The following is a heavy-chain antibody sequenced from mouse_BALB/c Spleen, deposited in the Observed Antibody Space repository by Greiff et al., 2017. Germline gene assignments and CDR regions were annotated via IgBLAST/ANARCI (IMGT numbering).Heavy chain of an antibody. J-gene: IGHJ3*01. D-gene: IGHD2-3*01. Sequence: EVKLQESGAELVRSGASVKLSCTASGFNIKDYYMHWVKQRPEQGLEWIGWIDPENGDTEYAPKFQGKATMTADTSSNTAYLQLSSLTSEDTAVYYCNARIFYDGYYTSFAYWGQGTLVTVSA. V-gene: IGHV14-4*02. CDR1: GFNIKDYY. CDR3: NARIFYDGYYTSFAY. CDR2: IDPENGDT.